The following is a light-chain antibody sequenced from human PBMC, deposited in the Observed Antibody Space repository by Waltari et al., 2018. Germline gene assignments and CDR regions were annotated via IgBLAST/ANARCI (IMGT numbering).Light chain of an antibody. CDR3: AAWDDSLSGLYV. Sequence: QSVLTQPPSASGTPGQRVTISCSGSSPNIEMHYVYWFQRLPGTAPRLLIYRNNQRPSGVPDRFSGSKSGTSASLAISGLRSDDEADYYCAAWDDSLSGLYVFGTGTKVTVL. J-gene: IGLJ1*01. CDR2: RNN. CDR1: SPNIEMHY. V-gene: IGLV1-47*01.